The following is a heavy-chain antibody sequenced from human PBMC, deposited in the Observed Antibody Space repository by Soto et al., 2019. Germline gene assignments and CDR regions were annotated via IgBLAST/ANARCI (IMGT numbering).Heavy chain of an antibody. J-gene: IGHJ4*02. CDR1: GFTFSDYY. CDR2: ISGSGNTI. CDR3: ASDPYYYASGY. Sequence: QVQLVESGGGLVKPGGSLRLSCAASGFTFSDYYMTWIRQPPGKGLEWLSYISGSGNTIYYADSVKGRFTVSRDNARNSLYLQMNSLGAEDTAFYDYASDPYYYASGYWGQGTLVTVSS. V-gene: IGHV3-11*01. D-gene: IGHD3-10*01.